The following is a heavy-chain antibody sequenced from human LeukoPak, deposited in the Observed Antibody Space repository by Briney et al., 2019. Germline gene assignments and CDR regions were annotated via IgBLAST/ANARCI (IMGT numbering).Heavy chain of an antibody. CDR3: AKDLRDYYDSSGQPD. CDR2: IRYDGSNK. Sequence: GGSLRLSCAASGFTFSSYGMHWVRQAPGKGLERVAFIRYDGSNKYYADSVKGRFTISRDNSKNTLYLQMNSLRAEDTAVYYCAKDLRDYYDSSGQPDWGQGTLVTVSS. D-gene: IGHD3-22*01. J-gene: IGHJ4*02. CDR1: GFTFSSYG. V-gene: IGHV3-30*02.